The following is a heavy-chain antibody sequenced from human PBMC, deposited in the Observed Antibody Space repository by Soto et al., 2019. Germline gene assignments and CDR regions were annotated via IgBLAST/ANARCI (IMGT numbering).Heavy chain of an antibody. Sequence: PSETLSLTCTVSGGSISSYYWSWIRQPPGKGLEWIGYIYYSGSTNYNPSLKSRVTISVDTSKNQFSLKLSSVTAADTAVYYCARVGYSSTGRWFDPWGQGTLVTVS. V-gene: IGHV4-59*01. J-gene: IGHJ5*02. CDR2: IYYSGST. CDR1: GGSISSYY. CDR3: ARVGYSSTGRWFDP. D-gene: IGHD6-13*01.